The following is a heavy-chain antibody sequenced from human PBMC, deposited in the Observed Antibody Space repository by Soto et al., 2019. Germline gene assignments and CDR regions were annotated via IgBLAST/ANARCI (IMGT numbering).Heavy chain of an antibody. V-gene: IGHV4-59*01. J-gene: IGHJ5*01. CDR1: GGSISSYY. CDR2: IYYGGNT. Sequence: SETLSLTCTVPGGSISSYYWSWIRQPPGKGLEWIGYIYYGGNTRYIPSLRSRVTISLDTSKNQFSLNLSSVTAADTAVYYCARGGNWFDSWGQATLVTVSS. CDR3: ARGGNWFDS. D-gene: IGHD3-16*01.